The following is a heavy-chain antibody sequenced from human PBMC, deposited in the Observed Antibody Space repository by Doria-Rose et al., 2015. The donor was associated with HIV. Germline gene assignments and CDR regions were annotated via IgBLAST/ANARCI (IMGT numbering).Heavy chain of an antibody. CDR3: ARIKSSRWYHKYYFDF. D-gene: IGHD6-13*01. J-gene: IGHJ4*02. CDR2: IFSDDER. Sequence: QITLKESGPVLVKPAETLTLTCTVSGVSLSSPGVGVSWIRQPPGKALEWLANIFSDDERSYKTSLRSRLTIYRSTSKRQVVLTMTNMDPVDTATYYCARIKSSRWYHKYYFDFWGQGTLVIVSA. V-gene: IGHV2-26*01. CDR1: GVSLSSPGVG.